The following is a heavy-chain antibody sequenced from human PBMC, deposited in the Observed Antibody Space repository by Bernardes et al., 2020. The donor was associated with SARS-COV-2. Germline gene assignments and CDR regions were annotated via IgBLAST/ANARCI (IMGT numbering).Heavy chain of an antibody. Sequence: SETLSLTCTVSGGSISSYYWSWIRQSADKGLEWIGRIYISGSTNYNPSLKSRVTMSVDASKKQFSLRLSSVTAADTAVYYCARDGPTILRGLLRGGLDVWGQGTTVTVSS. D-gene: IGHD3-3*01. CDR1: GGSISSYY. CDR3: ARDGPTILRGLLRGGLDV. J-gene: IGHJ6*02. CDR2: IYISGST. V-gene: IGHV4-4*07.